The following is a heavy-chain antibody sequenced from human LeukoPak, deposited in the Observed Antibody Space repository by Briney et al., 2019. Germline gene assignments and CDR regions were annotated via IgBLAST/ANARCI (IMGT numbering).Heavy chain of an antibody. CDR2: ISWNSGSI. D-gene: IGHD5-24*01. CDR3: AKGGDGYNWNAFDI. CDR1: GFTFDDYA. Sequence: PGRSLRLSCAASGFTFDDYAMHWVRQAPGKGLEWVSGISWNSGSIGYADSVKGRFTISRDNAKNSLYLQMNSLRAEDTALYYCAKGGDGYNWNAFDIWGQGTMVTVSS. V-gene: IGHV3-9*01. J-gene: IGHJ3*02.